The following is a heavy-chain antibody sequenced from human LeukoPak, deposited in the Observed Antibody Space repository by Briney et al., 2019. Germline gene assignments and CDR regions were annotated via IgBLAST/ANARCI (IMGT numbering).Heavy chain of an antibody. CDR3: ARDRYLGYYYDSSGYPANWFDP. CDR1: GYTFTSYG. V-gene: IGHV1-18*01. J-gene: IGHJ5*02. CDR2: ISAYNGNT. Sequence: ASVKVSCKASGYTFTSYGINWVRQAPGQGLEWMGWISAYNGNTNYAQKLQGRVTMTTDTSTSTAYMELRSLRSDDTAVYYCARDRYLGYYYDSSGYPANWFDPWGQGTLVTVSS. D-gene: IGHD3-22*01.